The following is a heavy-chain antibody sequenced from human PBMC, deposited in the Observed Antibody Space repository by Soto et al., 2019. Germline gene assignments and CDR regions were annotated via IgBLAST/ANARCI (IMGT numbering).Heavy chain of an antibody. CDR2: IYYSGST. CDR3: AREVAYYYDSSGYLPDY. J-gene: IGHJ4*02. CDR1: GGSISSGDYY. Sequence: QVQLQESGPGLVKPSQTLSLTCTVSGGSISSGDYYWSWIRQPPGKGLEWIGYIYYSGSTYYNPSLKSRVTISVDTSKNQFSLKLSSVTAADTAVYYCAREVAYYYDSSGYLPDYWGQGTLVTVSS. V-gene: IGHV4-30-4*01. D-gene: IGHD3-22*01.